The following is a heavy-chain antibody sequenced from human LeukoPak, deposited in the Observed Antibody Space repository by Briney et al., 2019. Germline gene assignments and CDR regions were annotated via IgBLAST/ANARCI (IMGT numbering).Heavy chain of an antibody. Sequence: PGGSLRLSCAASGFTFSSYAMTWVRRAPGKGLEWVSSISNSGGGTYFADSTKGRFTISRDNSKNTLYLQMNSLRAEDTAVYYCAKGGGGNWFDPWGQGTLVTVSS. CDR1: GFTFSSYA. CDR2: ISNSGGGT. D-gene: IGHD3-10*01. CDR3: AKGGGGNWFDP. V-gene: IGHV3-23*01. J-gene: IGHJ5*02.